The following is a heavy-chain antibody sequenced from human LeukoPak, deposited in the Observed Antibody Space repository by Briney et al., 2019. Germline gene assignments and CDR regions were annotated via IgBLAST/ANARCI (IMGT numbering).Heavy chain of an antibody. J-gene: IGHJ4*02. V-gene: IGHV3-23*01. Sequence: PGGSLRLSCAASGFTFSSYGMSWVRQAPGRGLEWVSAISGSGGSTYYADSVKGRFTISRDNSKNTLYLQTNSLRAEDTAVYYCAKDYYGSGSYYNVALLGGYWGQGTLVTVSS. CDR2: ISGSGGST. D-gene: IGHD3-10*01. CDR1: GFTFSSYG. CDR3: AKDYYGSGSYYNVALLGGY.